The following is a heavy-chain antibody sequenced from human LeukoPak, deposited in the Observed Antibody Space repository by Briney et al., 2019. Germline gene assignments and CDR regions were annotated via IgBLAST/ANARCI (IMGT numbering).Heavy chain of an antibody. J-gene: IGHJ3*02. CDR2: IKKDGSEQ. D-gene: IGHD4-23*01. CDR3: AKDYYGGNKDPLLGAFDI. V-gene: IGHV3-7*01. Sequence: PGGSLRLSCVASGFSFSDHWMNWFRQAPGKGLEWVATIKKDGSEQYYVDSMKGRFTISRDNSKNTLYLQMNSLRAEDTAVYYCAKDYYGGNKDPLLGAFDIWGQGTMVTVSS. CDR1: GFSFSDHW.